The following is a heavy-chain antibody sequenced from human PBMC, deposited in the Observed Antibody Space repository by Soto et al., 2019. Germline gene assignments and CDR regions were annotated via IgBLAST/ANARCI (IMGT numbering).Heavy chain of an antibody. J-gene: IGHJ4*02. CDR1: GYIFSSYT. CDR2: ISAYSGNT. V-gene: IGHV1-18*04. Sequence: QVQLVQSGAEVKKPGASVRVSCKASGYIFSSYTITWVRQAPGQGLEWMGWISAYSGNTDYAQKFQGRVTMTTDTSTSTAYMELRSQRSDDTAVFYCARDRGADIDYWGQGTLVTVSS. D-gene: IGHD4-17*01. CDR3: ARDRGADIDY.